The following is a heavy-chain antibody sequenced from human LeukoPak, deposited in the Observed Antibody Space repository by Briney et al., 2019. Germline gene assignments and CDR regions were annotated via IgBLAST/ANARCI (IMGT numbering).Heavy chain of an antibody. CDR3: ATEGYYDSSGYYTDY. Sequence: GASVKVSCKASGYTFTGYYMHWVRQAPGQGLEWMGWINPNSGGTNYAQKFQGRVTMTRDTSISTAYMELSRLRSEDTAVYYCATEGYYDSSGYYTDYWGQGTLVTVSS. J-gene: IGHJ4*02. CDR1: GYTFTGYY. CDR2: INPNSGGT. V-gene: IGHV1-2*02. D-gene: IGHD3-22*01.